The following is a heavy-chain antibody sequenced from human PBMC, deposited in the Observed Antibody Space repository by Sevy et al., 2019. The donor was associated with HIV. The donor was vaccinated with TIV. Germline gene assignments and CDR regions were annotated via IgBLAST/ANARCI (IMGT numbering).Heavy chain of an antibody. CDR3: ARDPVYYGSGSYVDNYYGMDV. Sequence: GGSLRLSCAASGFTFSSYGMHWVRQAPGKGLEWVAVIWYDGSNKYYADSVKGRFTISRENSKNTLYLQMNSLRAEDTTVYYCARDPVYYGSGSYVDNYYGMDVWGQGTTVTVSS. J-gene: IGHJ6*02. CDR1: GFTFSSYG. V-gene: IGHV3-33*01. CDR2: IWYDGSNK. D-gene: IGHD3-10*01.